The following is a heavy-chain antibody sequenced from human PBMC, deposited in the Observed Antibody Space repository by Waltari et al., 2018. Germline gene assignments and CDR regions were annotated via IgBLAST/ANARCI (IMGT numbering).Heavy chain of an antibody. D-gene: IGHD6-13*01. V-gene: IGHV1-69*13. Sequence: QVQLVQSGAEVKKPGSSVKVSCKASGGTFSSYAISWVRQAPGQGLEWMGGIIPMFGTANYAQKFQGRVTITADESTSTAYMELSSLRSEDTAVYYCARAGLQLVNYYYYGMDVWGQGTTVTVSS. CDR2: IIPMFGTA. J-gene: IGHJ6*02. CDR1: GGTFSSYA. CDR3: ARAGLQLVNYYYYGMDV.